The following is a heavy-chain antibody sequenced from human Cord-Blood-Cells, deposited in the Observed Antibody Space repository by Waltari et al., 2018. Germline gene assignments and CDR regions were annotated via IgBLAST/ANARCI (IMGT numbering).Heavy chain of an antibody. J-gene: IGHJ5*02. V-gene: IGHV4-34*01. D-gene: IGHD3-3*01. CDR1: GGSFSAYY. Sequence: QVQLQQWGAGLLKPSETLSLTCAVYGGSFSAYYWSWIRQPPGKALEWIREHNHRGSTNYHPSLKGRVTIAVDTSKNQFSLKLSSVTAADTAVYYCARGPSGFWSGYYGSWWFDPWGQGTLVTVSS. CDR3: ARGPSGFWSGYYGSWWFDP. CDR2: HNHRGST.